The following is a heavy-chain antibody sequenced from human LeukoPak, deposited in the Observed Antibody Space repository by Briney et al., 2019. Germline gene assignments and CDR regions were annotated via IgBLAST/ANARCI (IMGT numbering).Heavy chain of an antibody. V-gene: IGHV4-34*01. Sequence: SETLSLTCAVYGGSFSDYYWSWIRQPPGKGLEWIGEINHSGSTNYNPSLKSRLTISVDTSKNQFSLKLSSVTAADTAVYYCARDRGRYSSSSGLVQHWGQGTLVTVSS. CDR2: INHSGST. J-gene: IGHJ1*01. D-gene: IGHD6-6*01. CDR1: GGSFSDYY. CDR3: ARDRGRYSSSSGLVQH.